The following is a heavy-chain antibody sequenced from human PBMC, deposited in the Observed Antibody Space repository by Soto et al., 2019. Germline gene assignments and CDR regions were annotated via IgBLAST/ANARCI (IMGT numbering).Heavy chain of an antibody. J-gene: IGHJ4*02. D-gene: IGHD6-19*01. CDR1: GGSISSYY. CDR2: IYYSGST. V-gene: IGHV4-59*01. CDR3: ARTSPRSSGWYTSIGFDY. Sequence: SETLSLTCTVSGGSISSYYWSWIRQPPGKGLEWIGYIYYSGSTNYNPSLKSRVTISVDTSKNQFSLKLSSVTAADTAVYYCARTSPRSSGWYTSIGFDYWGQGTLVTVSS.